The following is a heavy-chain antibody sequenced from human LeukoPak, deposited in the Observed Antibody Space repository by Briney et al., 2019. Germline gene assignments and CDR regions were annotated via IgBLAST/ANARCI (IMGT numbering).Heavy chain of an antibody. V-gene: IGHV3-48*04. D-gene: IGHD4-17*01. CDR2: ICSSSSTR. CDR1: GFTFGTYS. J-gene: IGHJ6*03. Sequence: GGSLRLSCAVSGFTFGTYSMNWVRQAPGMGLEWVSYICSSSSTRFYADSVKGRFTISRDNAKNSLYLQMNSLRAEDTAVYYCARGATVWARMDVWGKGTTVTVSS. CDR3: ARGATVWARMDV.